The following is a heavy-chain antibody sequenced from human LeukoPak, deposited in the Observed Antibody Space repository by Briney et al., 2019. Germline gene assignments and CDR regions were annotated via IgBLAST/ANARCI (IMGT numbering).Heavy chain of an antibody. D-gene: IGHD4-17*01. Sequence: ASVKVSCKASVYTFTGYYMHWVRQAPGQGREWMGWISPDSGGTHFAQKFQGRVTVTRDTSISTVYMELSRLRYDDTAVYYCARDESKTTVTTFDYWGQGTLVTVSS. J-gene: IGHJ4*02. CDR1: VYTFTGYY. CDR2: ISPDSGGT. CDR3: ARDESKTTVTTFDY. V-gene: IGHV1-2*02.